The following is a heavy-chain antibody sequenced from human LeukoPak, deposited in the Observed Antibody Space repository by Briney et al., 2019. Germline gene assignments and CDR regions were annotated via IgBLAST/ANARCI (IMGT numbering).Heavy chain of an antibody. D-gene: IGHD4-17*01. CDR2: IYYSGST. V-gene: IGHV4-59*01. Sequence: SSETLSLTCTVSGGSISSYYWSWIRQPPGKGLEWIGYIYYSGSTNYNPSLKSRVTISVDTSKNQFSLKLSSVTAADTAVYYCARDPSTTVTTWGYYFDYWGQGTLVTVSS. CDR1: GGSISSYY. J-gene: IGHJ4*02. CDR3: ARDPSTTVTTWGYYFDY.